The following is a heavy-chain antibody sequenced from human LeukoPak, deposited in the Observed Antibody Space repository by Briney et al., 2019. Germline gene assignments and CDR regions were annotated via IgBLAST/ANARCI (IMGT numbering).Heavy chain of an antibody. J-gene: IGHJ4*02. V-gene: IGHV1-18*01. CDR3: ARVRSFVPIFDY. CDR2: ISAYNGNT. CDR1: GYTFTSYG. D-gene: IGHD2-15*01. Sequence: GSVKVSCKASGYTFTSYGISWVRQAPGQGLEWMGWISAYNGNTNYAQKLQGRVTMTTDTSTSTAYMELRSLRSDDTAVYYCARVRSFVPIFDYWGQGTLVTVSS.